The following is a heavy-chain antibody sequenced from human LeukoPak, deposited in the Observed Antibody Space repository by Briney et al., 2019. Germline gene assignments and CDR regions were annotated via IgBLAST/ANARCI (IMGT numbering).Heavy chain of an antibody. CDR2: IYNSGST. D-gene: IGHD1-1*01. J-gene: IGHJ4*02. CDR1: GDSVRANY. CDR3: ARATPGWNPPDY. Sequence: PSETLSLTCTVSGDSVRANYWSWIRQPPGMGLEWLGYIYNSGSTSYNPSIKSRVTISVDTSKNQFPLKLSSVTAADTAVYYCARATPGWNPPDYWGQGTLVSVSS. V-gene: IGHV4-59*08.